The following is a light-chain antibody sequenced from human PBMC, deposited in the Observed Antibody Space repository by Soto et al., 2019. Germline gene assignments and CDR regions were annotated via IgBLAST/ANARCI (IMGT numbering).Light chain of an antibody. V-gene: IGLV2-14*01. CDR3: SSYSSSSTRLV. J-gene: IGLJ2*01. Sequence: QSALTQPASVSGSPGQSITISCTGTSSDVGGYNYVSWYQQHPGKAPKLMIYDVSNRPSEISNRFSGSKSGNTASLTISGLQAEDEADYYCSSYSSSSTRLVFGGGTKLTVL. CDR1: SSDVGGYNY. CDR2: DVS.